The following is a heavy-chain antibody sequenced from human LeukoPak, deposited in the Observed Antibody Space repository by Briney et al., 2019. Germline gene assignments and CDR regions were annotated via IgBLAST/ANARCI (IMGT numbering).Heavy chain of an antibody. Sequence: ASVKVSCKASGGTFSSYAINWVRQAPGQGPEWMGGIIPIFGTANYAQKFQGRVTITADKSPTTAYMNLSSLRSEDTAVYYCAKTPVGMVPLDYWGQGTLVTVSS. CDR2: IIPIFGTA. CDR1: GGTFSSYA. CDR3: AKTPVGMVPLDY. J-gene: IGHJ4*02. V-gene: IGHV1-69*06. D-gene: IGHD5-24*01.